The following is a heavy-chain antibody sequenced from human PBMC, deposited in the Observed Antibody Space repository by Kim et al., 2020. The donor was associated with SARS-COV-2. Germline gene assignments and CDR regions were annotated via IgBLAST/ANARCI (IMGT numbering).Heavy chain of an antibody. CDR3: ATSGFRGRLSTYYYMDV. V-gene: IGHV3-74*01. CDR1: GLALSNYW. CDR2: CDNDGTGT. Sequence: GGSLRLSCAASGLALSNYWMHWVRQAPGKGLVWVSRCDNDGTGTSYAESVKGRFTISRDNANNTLYLHMTSLRAEDTAVYYCATSGFRGRLSTYYYMDV. J-gene: IGHJ6*03. D-gene: IGHD5-12*01.